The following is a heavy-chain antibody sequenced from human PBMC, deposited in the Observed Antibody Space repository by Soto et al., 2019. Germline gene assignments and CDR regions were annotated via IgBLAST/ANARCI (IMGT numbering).Heavy chain of an antibody. V-gene: IGHV3-53*02. CDR2: LYSGGST. D-gene: IGHD3-10*01. Sequence: EVQLVETGGGLIQPGGSLRLSCAASGLIVSSNYMNWVRQAPEKGLEWVSVLYSGGSTHYAGSVKGRFIISRDNSKNTLYLQMNSLRAEDTAVYYCARDRPGDEGDGFDIWGHGTMVTVSS. CDR3: ARDRPGDEGDGFDI. J-gene: IGHJ3*02. CDR1: GLIVSSNY.